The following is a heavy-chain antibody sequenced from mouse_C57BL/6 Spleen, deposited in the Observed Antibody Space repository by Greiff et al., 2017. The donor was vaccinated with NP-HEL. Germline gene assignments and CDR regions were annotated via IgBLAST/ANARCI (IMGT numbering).Heavy chain of an antibody. CDR2: IYPGSGST. CDR3: ARRGISWYFDV. V-gene: IGHV1-55*01. Sequence: QVQLQQPGAELVKPGASVKMSCKASGYTFTSYWITWVKQRPGQGLEWIGDIYPGSGSTNYNEKFKSTATLTVDTSSSTASLQLSSLTSEDSAVYYCARRGISWYFDVWGTGTTVTVSS. CDR1: GYTFTSYW. J-gene: IGHJ1*03.